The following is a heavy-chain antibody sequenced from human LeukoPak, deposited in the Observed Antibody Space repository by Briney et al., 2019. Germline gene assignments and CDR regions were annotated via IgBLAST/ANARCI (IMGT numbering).Heavy chain of an antibody. V-gene: IGHV4-39*07. Sequence: SETLSLTCTVSGGSISSSGYYWGWIRQSPGKGLEWIGNIYYSGSTNYNPSLKSRVTISVDTSKNQFSLKLSSVTAADTAVYYCAGDKTTSGYYEFDFWGQGALVTVSS. CDR3: AGDKTTSGYYEFDF. CDR2: IYYSGST. D-gene: IGHD5-12*01. CDR1: GGSISSSGYY. J-gene: IGHJ4*02.